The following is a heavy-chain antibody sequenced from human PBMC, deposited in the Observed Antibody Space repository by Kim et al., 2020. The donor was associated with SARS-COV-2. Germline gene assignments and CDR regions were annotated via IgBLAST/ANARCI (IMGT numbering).Heavy chain of an antibody. Sequence: YTRGRTDYNPARQSRVTRSVDMSKNQFSRKLSSVTAADTAVYYCASALGHWGQGTLVTVSS. J-gene: IGHJ4*02. D-gene: IGHD3-16*02. CDR3: ASALGH. V-gene: IGHV4-4*07. CDR2: YTRGRT.